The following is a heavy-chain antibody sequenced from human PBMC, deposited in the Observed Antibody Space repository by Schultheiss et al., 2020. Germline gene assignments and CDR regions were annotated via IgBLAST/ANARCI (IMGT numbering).Heavy chain of an antibody. V-gene: IGHV3-48*01. CDR1: GFTFSSYS. Sequence: GGSLRLSCAASGFTFSSYSMNWVRQAPGKGLEWVSYISSSSSTIYYADSVKGRFTISRDNAKNSLYLQMNSLRAEDTAVYYCARDPPYCTNGVCLYYFDYWGQGTLVTVSS. CDR2: ISSSSSTI. D-gene: IGHD2-8*01. CDR3: ARDPPYCTNGVCLYYFDY. J-gene: IGHJ4*02.